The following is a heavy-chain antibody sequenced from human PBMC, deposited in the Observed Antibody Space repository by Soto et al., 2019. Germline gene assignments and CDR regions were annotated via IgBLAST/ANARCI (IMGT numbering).Heavy chain of an antibody. CDR3: ARDRGYCSSTSCYEDNWFDP. CDR2: IIPILGIA. V-gene: IGHV1-69*04. J-gene: IGHJ5*02. Sequence: SVKVSCTASGYTFTNYDINWVRQAPGQGLEWMGRIIPILGIANYAQKFQGRVTITADKSTSTAYMELSSLRSEDTAVYYCARDRGYCSSTSCYEDNWFDPWGQGTLVTVSS. CDR1: GYTFTNYD. D-gene: IGHD2-2*01.